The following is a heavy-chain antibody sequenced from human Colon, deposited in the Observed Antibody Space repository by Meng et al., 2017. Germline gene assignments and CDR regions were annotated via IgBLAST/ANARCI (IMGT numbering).Heavy chain of an antibody. CDR3: ARDRKHYGERGWFDP. V-gene: IGHV4-30-4*01. Sequence: VQLQESGHGLLQPSQTLSLTCTVSGGFSSSGAYYWSWIRQPPGKGLEWIGYIYYSGSTYSNASLKSRVTISIDRSKNQFSLKLSSVTAADTAVYYCARDRKHYGERGWFDPWGQGTLVTVSS. D-gene: IGHD4-17*01. J-gene: IGHJ5*02. CDR2: IYYSGST. CDR1: GGFSSSGAYY.